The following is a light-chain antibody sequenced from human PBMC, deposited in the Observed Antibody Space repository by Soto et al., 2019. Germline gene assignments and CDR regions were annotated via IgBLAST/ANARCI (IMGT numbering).Light chain of an antibody. CDR3: QQYYQVPWYT. CDR2: DAS. CDR1: QSVGSN. Sequence: EIVMTQSPLTLSASTGERAIFSCRASQSVGSNIAWYQQKRGQSPRLLVYDASTRATAIPARFSGSGSGTEFTLTINTLQPEDFAGYYCQQYYQVPWYTCGQVT. J-gene: IGKJ2*01. V-gene: IGKV3-15*01.